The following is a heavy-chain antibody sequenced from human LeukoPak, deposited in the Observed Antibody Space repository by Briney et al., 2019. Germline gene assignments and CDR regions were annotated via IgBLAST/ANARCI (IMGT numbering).Heavy chain of an antibody. J-gene: IGHJ3*02. CDR3: ARDCSGGSCYDLRDAFDI. Sequence: ASVKVSCKASGYTFTSYDINWVRQATGQWLEWMGWMNPNSGNTGYAQKFQGRVTITADKSTSTAYMELSSLRSEDTAVYYCARDCSGGSCYDLRDAFDIWGQGTMVTVSS. CDR2: MNPNSGNT. V-gene: IGHV1-8*01. D-gene: IGHD2-15*01. CDR1: GYTFTSYD.